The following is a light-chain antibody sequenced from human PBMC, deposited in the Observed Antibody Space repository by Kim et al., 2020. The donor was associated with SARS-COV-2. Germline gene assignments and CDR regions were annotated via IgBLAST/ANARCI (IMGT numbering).Light chain of an antibody. CDR2: GTA. CDR1: QNISHYY. J-gene: IGKJ4*01. Sequence: LSPGERATLSCRASQNISHYYLAGYQQKPGQAPRLLIYGTANRDTGIPDRFSGSGSGTDFTLTISRLEPEDFAVYYCQQYGGSLTFGGGTKVDIK. V-gene: IGKV3-20*01. CDR3: QQYGGSLT.